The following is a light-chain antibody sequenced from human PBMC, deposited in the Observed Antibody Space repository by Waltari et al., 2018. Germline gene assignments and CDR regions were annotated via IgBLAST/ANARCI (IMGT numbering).Light chain of an antibody. J-gene: IGKJ1*01. V-gene: IGKV3-15*01. CDR3: QQYNNWPPWT. Sequence: EIVMTQSPATLSVSPGERATLSCRASQRVSSNLAWYQQKPGQAPRLLIYGSPTRATGIPARFSGSGSGTEFTLTISSLQSEDFAVYYCQQYNNWPPWTFGQGTKVEIK. CDR1: QRVSSN. CDR2: GSP.